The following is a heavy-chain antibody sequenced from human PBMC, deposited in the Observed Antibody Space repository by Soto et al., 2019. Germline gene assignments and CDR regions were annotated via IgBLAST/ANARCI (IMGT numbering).Heavy chain of an antibody. D-gene: IGHD3-16*01. V-gene: IGHV3-74*03. CDR2: INGDGTAT. J-gene: IGHJ4*02. CDR3: AREVGRGSGSYYLDY. CDR1: GFTFSMYW. Sequence: EVQLVESGGGLVQPGGSLRLSCAASGFTFSMYWMHWVLQAPGKGLLWVSRINGDGTATTYADSVKGRFTISRDNAKNTVYLQMTGLRAEDPAVDYCAREVGRGSGSYYLDYWGQDTLVTVSS.